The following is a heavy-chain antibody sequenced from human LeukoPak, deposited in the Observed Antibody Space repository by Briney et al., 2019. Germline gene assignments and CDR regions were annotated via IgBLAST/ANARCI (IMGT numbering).Heavy chain of an antibody. CDR1: GYTFSTYA. V-gene: IGHV1-18*01. D-gene: IGHD3-9*01. Sequence: ASVKVSCKTSGYTFSTYAISWVRQAPGQGLEWLGCVTDYNGNANYAQKIQARVTMTTDTSTSTAYMELRSLRSDDTAIYYCAVGGGDILTGYSWGAPGNYWGQGTLVTVSS. J-gene: IGHJ4*02. CDR2: VTDYNGNA. CDR3: AVGGGDILTGYSWGAPGNY.